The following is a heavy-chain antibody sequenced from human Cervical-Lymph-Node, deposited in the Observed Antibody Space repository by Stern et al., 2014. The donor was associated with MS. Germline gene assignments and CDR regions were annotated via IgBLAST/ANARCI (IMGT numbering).Heavy chain of an antibody. J-gene: IGHJ6*02. CDR1: GYDFTVYA. D-gene: IGHD5-24*01. Sequence: QVQLVQSGSELRKPGASVKVSCKASGYDFTVYAMNWVRQAPGQGLEWMGRIETNTGNPAYAQGFEGRFVFSLDTSVSTAYLQINSLKAEDSAVYYCARLERGMDVWGQGTTVTVSS. CDR2: IETNTGNP. CDR3: ARLERGMDV. V-gene: IGHV7-4-1*02.